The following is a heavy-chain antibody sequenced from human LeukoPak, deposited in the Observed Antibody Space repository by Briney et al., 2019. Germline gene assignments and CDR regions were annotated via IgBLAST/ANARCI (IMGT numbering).Heavy chain of an antibody. CDR1: GGSISSYY. Sequence: SETLSLTCTVSGGSISSYYWSWIRQPPGKGLEWIGYIYYSGSTNYNPSLKSRVTISVDTSKNQFSLKLSSVTAADTAVYYCARLYSSGWYASDWGQGTLVTVSS. V-gene: IGHV4-59*01. CDR2: IYYSGST. D-gene: IGHD6-19*01. J-gene: IGHJ4*02. CDR3: ARLYSSGWYASD.